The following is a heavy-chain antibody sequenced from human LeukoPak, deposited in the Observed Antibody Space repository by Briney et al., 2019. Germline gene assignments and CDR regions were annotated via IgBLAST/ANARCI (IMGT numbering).Heavy chain of an antibody. CDR3: ARHGYTASHYFLDP. V-gene: IGHV4-4*07. Sequence: SETLSLTCTVSSGSINSYYWGWVRQPAGRGLEWIGRIYTTGKTDYNPSLKSRLTMSVDTSKRQFSLNLRSVTAADTAIYYCARHGYTASHYFLDPWSQGTLVTVSS. J-gene: IGHJ5*02. CDR2: IYTTGKT. D-gene: IGHD3-16*01. CDR1: SGSINSYY.